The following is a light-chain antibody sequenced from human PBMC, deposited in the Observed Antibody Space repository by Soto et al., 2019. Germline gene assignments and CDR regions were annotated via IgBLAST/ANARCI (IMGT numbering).Light chain of an antibody. CDR3: QKRVPGPT. V-gene: IGKV3-11*01. CDR1: QSVGSY. CDR2: DVS. Sequence: EIVLTQSPATLSLSPGERATLSCRASQSVGSYLSWYQQKPGQAPRLLIFDVSKRASGIPARFSGSGSGTDFTLPISSLEPEDFAVYYCQKRVPGPTFGGGTKVEIK. J-gene: IGKJ4*01.